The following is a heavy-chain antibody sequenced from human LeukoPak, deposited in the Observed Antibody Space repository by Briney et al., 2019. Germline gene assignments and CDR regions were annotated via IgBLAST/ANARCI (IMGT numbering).Heavy chain of an antibody. V-gene: IGHV4-39*01. CDR2: IYDSGST. D-gene: IGHD3-22*01. CDR1: GGSIRSSYYY. Sequence: SETLSLTCTVSGGSIRSSYYYWGWIRQPPGKGLEWIGSIYDSGSTYYNPSLKSRVTISVDTSKNQFSLKLNSVTAADTAVYYCARWNYYDSSGFWADYWGQGTLVTVSS. J-gene: IGHJ4*02. CDR3: ARWNYYDSSGFWADY.